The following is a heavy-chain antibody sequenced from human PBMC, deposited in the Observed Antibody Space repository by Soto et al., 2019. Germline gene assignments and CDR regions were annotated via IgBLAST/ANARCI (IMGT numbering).Heavy chain of an antibody. CDR1: GYTFTSYA. CDR2: INAGNGNT. D-gene: IGHD3-10*01. J-gene: IGHJ6*02. Sequence: GASVKVSGKASGYTFTSYAMHWVHQAPGQRLEWMGWINAGNGNTKYSQKFQGRVTITRDTSASTAYMELSSLRSEDTAVYYCARVSDGYYGSGSPYYYGMDVWGQGTTVTVSS. V-gene: IGHV1-3*01. CDR3: ARVSDGYYGSGSPYYYGMDV.